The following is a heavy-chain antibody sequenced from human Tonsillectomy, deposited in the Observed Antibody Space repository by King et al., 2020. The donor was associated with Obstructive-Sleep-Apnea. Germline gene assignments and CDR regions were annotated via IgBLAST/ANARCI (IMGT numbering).Heavy chain of an antibody. Sequence: VQLQESGPGLVKPSQTLSLTCTVSGGSISSGGYYWSWIRQHPGKGLGWIGYIYYSGSTYYNPSLKSRVTISVDTSKNQFSLKLSSVTAADTAVYYCARGTTTYCSGGSCYSAEYFQHWGQGTLVTVSS. CDR1: GGSISSGGYY. V-gene: IGHV4-31*03. CDR3: ARGTTTYCSGGSCYSAEYFQH. J-gene: IGHJ1*01. CDR2: IYYSGST. D-gene: IGHD2-15*01.